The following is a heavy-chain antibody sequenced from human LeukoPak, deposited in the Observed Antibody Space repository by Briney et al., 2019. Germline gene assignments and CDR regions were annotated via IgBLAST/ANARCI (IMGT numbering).Heavy chain of an antibody. CDR2: IHYRGST. CDR3: SRAGTGFNIPGAY. D-gene: IGHD1-14*01. Sequence: PSETMSLACSVSGASISSHYWSWMPHPPGKGLEWIGYIHYRGSTNRSPSLKSPITISLDTSKNQFSLKLTSVTAADTAVYYCSRAGTGFNIPGAYWGRGTLVTVSS. CDR1: GASISSHY. V-gene: IGHV4-59*11. J-gene: IGHJ4*02.